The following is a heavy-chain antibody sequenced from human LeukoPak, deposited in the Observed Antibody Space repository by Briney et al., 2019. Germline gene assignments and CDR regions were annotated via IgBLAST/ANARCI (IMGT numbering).Heavy chain of an antibody. Sequence: ETLSLTCTVSGGSISSSRYYWGWIRQPPGKGLEWVANIKQDGSEKYYVDSVKGRFTISRDNAKNSLYLQMNSLRAEDTAIYYCARIGASEFQYYYYYYAMDVWGQGTTLTVSS. CDR3: ARIGASEFQYYYYYYAMDV. CDR1: GGSISSSRYY. D-gene: IGHD4/OR15-4a*01. CDR2: IKQDGSEK. J-gene: IGHJ6*02. V-gene: IGHV3-7*01.